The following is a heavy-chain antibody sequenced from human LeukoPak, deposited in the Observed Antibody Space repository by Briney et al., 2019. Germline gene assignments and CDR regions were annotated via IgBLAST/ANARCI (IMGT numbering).Heavy chain of an antibody. D-gene: IGHD6-19*01. V-gene: IGHV1-2*02. CDR2: INPNSGGA. Sequence: ASVKVSCKASGYTFTDYYMHWVRQAPGQGLEWMGWINPNSGGANYAQKFQGRVTMTRDTSINTAYMELSRLSSDDTAMYYCARGIAVAGTNNYYFDYWGQGTLVTVSS. CDR1: GYTFTDYY. J-gene: IGHJ4*02. CDR3: ARGIAVAGTNNYYFDY.